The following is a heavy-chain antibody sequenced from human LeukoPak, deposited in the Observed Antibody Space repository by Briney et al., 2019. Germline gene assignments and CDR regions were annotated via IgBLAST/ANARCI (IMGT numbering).Heavy chain of an antibody. D-gene: IGHD3-10*01. J-gene: IGHJ4*02. CDR2: ISGSGGST. CDR3: AKDPSAYGSGRLDY. CDR1: GFTFSSYA. Sequence: GGSLRLSCAASGFTFSSYAMSWVRQAPGKGLEWVSAISGSGGSTYYADSVKGRFTISRDNSKNTLYLQMNSLRAEDTAVYYCAKDPSAYGSGRLDYWGQGTLVTVSS. V-gene: IGHV3-23*01.